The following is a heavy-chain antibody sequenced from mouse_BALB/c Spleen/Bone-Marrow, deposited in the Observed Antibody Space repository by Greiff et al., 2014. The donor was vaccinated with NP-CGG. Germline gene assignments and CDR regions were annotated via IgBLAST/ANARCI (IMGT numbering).Heavy chain of an antibody. Sequence: VQLKQSGPGLVKPSQTVSLTCTVTGISITTGNYRWSWIRQFPGNKLEWIGYIYYSGTITYNPSLTSRTTITRDTSKNQFFLEMNSLTAEDTATYYCARGARITTGYFDYWGQGTPLTVSS. V-gene: IGHV3-5*02. J-gene: IGHJ2*01. D-gene: IGHD2-4*01. CDR3: ARGARITTGYFDY. CDR2: IYYSGTI. CDR1: GISITTGNYR.